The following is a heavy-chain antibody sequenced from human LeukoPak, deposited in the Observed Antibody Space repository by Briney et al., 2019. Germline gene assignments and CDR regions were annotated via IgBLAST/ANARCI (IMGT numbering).Heavy chain of an antibody. CDR1: GYRFTTYW. V-gene: IGHV5-51*01. CDR2: IYPSDSDT. J-gene: IGHJ4*02. CDR3: ARDVGYCSGGSCYSDY. Sequence: GESLKISCKGSGYRFTTYWIGWVRQMLGKGLEWMGIIYPSDSDTRYSPSFQGQVTISVDKSISTAYLQWNSLKASNTAMYYCARDVGYCSGGSCYSDYWGQGTLVTVSS. D-gene: IGHD2-15*01.